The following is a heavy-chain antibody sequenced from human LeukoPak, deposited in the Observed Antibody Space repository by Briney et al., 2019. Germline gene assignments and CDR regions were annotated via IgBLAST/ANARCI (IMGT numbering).Heavy chain of an antibody. CDR1: GFTFSSYA. D-gene: IGHD3-16*01. J-gene: IGHJ3*02. Sequence: PGGSLRLSCAASGFTFSSYAMSWVRQAPGKGLEWVSGISGSGGSTFYADSVKGRFTISRDNSKNTLYLQMNSLRAEATAVYYCAKDRVAFGGADAFDMWGQGTMVTVSS. CDR2: ISGSGGST. V-gene: IGHV3-23*01. CDR3: AKDRVAFGGADAFDM.